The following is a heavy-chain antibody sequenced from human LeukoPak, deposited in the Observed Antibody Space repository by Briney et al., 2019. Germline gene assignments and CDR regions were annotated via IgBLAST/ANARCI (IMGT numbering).Heavy chain of an antibody. CDR2: INPNSGGT. D-gene: IGHD3-16*01. CDR3: ATGRWGVDY. CDR1: GYTFTYYY. J-gene: IGHJ4*02. V-gene: IGHV1-2*02. Sequence: ASVKVSCKASGYTFTYYYMHWVRQAPGQGLEWMGWINPNSGGTNYAQKFQGRVTMTRDTSISTAYMELTRLRSGDTAVYYCATGRWGVDYWGQGTLVTVSS.